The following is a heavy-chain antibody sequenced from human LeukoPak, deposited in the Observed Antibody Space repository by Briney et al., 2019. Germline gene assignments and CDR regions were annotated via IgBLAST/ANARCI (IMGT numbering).Heavy chain of an antibody. J-gene: IGHJ4*02. CDR2: ISAYNGNT. CDR3: ARNDYGDHPDY. CDR1: GYTFTSYG. D-gene: IGHD4-17*01. V-gene: IGHV1-18*01. Sequence: ASVKVSCKASGYTFTSYGISWVRQAPGQGLEWMGWISAYNGNTNYAQKPQGRVTMTTDTSTSTAYMELRSLRSDDTAVYYCARNDYGDHPDYWGQRTLVTVSS.